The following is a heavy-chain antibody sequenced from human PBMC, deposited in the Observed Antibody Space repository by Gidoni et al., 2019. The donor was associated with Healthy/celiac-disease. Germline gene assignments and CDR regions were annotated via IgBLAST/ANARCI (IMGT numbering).Heavy chain of an antibody. CDR2: IYSGGST. CDR3: ARAPPYSSSPFDY. V-gene: IGHV3-53*02. J-gene: IGHJ4*02. Sequence: EVQLVETGGGLIQPGGSLRLSCAASGFTVSSNYMSWVRQAPGKGLEWVSVIYSGGSTYYADSVKGRFTIFRDNSKNTLYLQMNSLRAEDTAVYYCARAPPYSSSPFDYWGQGTLVTVSS. D-gene: IGHD6-6*01. CDR1: GFTVSSNY.